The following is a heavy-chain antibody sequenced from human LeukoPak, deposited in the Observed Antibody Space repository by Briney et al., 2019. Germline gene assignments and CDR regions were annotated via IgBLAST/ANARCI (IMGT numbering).Heavy chain of an antibody. CDR2: ISNDGSNK. Sequence: PGGSLRLSCAASGFTFSTYAMHWVRQAPGKGLEWVAVISNDGSNKDYADSVKGRFTISRDNSKNTLYLQMNSLRAEDTAVYYCAKSDKGYDFWSGYYHYDAFDIWGQGTMVTVSS. CDR3: AKSDKGYDFWSGYYHYDAFDI. J-gene: IGHJ3*02. V-gene: IGHV3-30-3*01. CDR1: GFTFSTYA. D-gene: IGHD3-3*01.